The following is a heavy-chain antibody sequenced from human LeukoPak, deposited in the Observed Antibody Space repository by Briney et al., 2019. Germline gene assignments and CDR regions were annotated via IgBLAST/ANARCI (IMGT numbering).Heavy chain of an antibody. D-gene: IGHD4/OR15-4a*01. J-gene: IGHJ4*02. Sequence: GRSLRLSCAASGFTFSSYAMHWVRQAPGKGLEWVAVIALDAYREYHADSVKGRFTISRDNSKNTLYLQMNSLRAEDTAVYYCARDFSGASRIDYWGQGTLVTVSS. CDR3: ARDFSGASRIDY. CDR1: GFTFSSYA. CDR2: IALDAYRE. V-gene: IGHV3-30-3*01.